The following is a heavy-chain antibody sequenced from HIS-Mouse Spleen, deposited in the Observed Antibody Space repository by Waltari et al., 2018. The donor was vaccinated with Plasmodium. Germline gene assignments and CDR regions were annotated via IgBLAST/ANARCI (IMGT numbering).Heavy chain of an antibody. V-gene: IGHV4-39*01. CDR3: ARRGGSYYYFDY. J-gene: IGHJ4*02. Sequence: QLQLQESGPGLVKPSETLSLTCPVSGGSLSSSSYYWGWIRQPPGKGLEWIGSIYYSGSTYYNPSLKSRVTISVDTSKNQFSLKLSSVTAADTAVYYCARRGGSYYYFDYWGQGTLVTVSS. CDR1: GGSLSSSSYY. D-gene: IGHD1-26*01. CDR2: IYYSGST.